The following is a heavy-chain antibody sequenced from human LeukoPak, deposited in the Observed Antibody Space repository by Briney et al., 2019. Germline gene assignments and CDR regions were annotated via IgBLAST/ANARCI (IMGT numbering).Heavy chain of an antibody. CDR2: IIPIFGTA. V-gene: IGHV1-69*13. D-gene: IGHD2-2*01. CDR1: GGTFSSYA. CDR3: ASSTLYKSDCSSTSCLGPPFDY. J-gene: IGHJ4*02. Sequence: GASVKVPCKASGGTFSSYAISWVRQAPGQGLEWMGGIIPIFGTANYAQKFQGRVTITADESTSTAYMELSSLRSEDTAVYYCASSTLYKSDCSSTSCLGPPFDYWGQGTLVTVSS.